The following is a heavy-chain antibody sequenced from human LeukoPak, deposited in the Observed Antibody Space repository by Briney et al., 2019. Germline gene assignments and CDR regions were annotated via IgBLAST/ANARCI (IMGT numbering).Heavy chain of an antibody. J-gene: IGHJ3*02. Sequence: GGSLRLSCAASGFTFSSYWMHWVRQAPGKGLVWVSRINSDGSSTSYADSVKGRFTISRDNAKNTLYLQMNSLRAEDTAVYYCAKEDGGDYDSSGYYRAGTGAFDIWGQGTMVTVSS. CDR3: AKEDGGDYDSSGYYRAGTGAFDI. CDR2: INSDGSST. V-gene: IGHV3-74*01. D-gene: IGHD3-22*01. CDR1: GFTFSSYW.